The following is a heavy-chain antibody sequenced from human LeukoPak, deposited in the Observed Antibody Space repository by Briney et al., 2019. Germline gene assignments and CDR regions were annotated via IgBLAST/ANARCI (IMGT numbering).Heavy chain of an antibody. CDR3: ARSITMVRGVLP. Sequence: PSETLSLTCAVYGGSFSSYYWSWIRQPPGKGLEWIGEINHSGSTNYNPSLKSRVTISVDTSKNQFSLKLSSVTAADTAVYYCARSITMVRGVLPWGQGTLVTVSS. V-gene: IGHV4-34*01. CDR1: GGSFSSYY. J-gene: IGHJ5*02. D-gene: IGHD3-10*01. CDR2: INHSGST.